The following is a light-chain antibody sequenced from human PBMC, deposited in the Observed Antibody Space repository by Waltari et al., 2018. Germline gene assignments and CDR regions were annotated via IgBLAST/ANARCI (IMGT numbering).Light chain of an antibody. V-gene: IGLV1-47*01. CDR1: SSNIGGNF. CDR3: AAWDDNLTGPL. CDR2: KNN. J-gene: IGLJ3*02. Sequence: SVLTQPPSASGTPGQTVTIPRSGSSSNIGGNFSYWYHQLPGMAPQLPIYKNNHRPSGVPDRFSGSKSGTSASLAISGLRSDDEAEYYCAAWDDNLTGPLFGGGTKVTVL.